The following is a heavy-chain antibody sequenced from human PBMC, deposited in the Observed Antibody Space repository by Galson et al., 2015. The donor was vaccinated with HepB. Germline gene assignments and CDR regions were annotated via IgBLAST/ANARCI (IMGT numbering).Heavy chain of an antibody. D-gene: IGHD3-22*01. Sequence: QSGAEVKKPGTSVKVSCKASGYTFTSYYMHWVRQAPGQGLEWMGIINPSGGSTSYAQKFQGRVTMTRDTSTSTVYMELSSLRSEDTAVYYCARVDYDSSGSYWYFDLWGRGTLVTVSS. J-gene: IGHJ2*01. V-gene: IGHV1-46*01. CDR1: GYTFTSYY. CDR2: INPSGGST. CDR3: ARVDYDSSGSYWYFDL.